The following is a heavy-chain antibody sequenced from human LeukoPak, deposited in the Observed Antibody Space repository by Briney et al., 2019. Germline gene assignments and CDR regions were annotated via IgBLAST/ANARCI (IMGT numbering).Heavy chain of an antibody. V-gene: IGHV3-15*01. Sequence: GGSLRLSCAVSGFTFSNAGWSGVRQAPEKGLEGVGRIKGKTDGGTTDYAAPVKGRFTISRDDSKNTLYLQMNSLKTEDTAVYYCTTEFLYPSEQYGSGIDYWGQGTLVTVSS. CDR1: GFTFSNAG. J-gene: IGHJ4*02. CDR3: TTEFLYPSEQYGSGIDY. CDR2: IKGKTDGGTT. D-gene: IGHD3-10*01.